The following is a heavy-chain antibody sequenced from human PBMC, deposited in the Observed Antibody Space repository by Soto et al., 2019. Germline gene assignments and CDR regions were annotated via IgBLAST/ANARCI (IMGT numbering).Heavy chain of an antibody. Sequence: GESLKISCKGSGYSFTSYWISWVRQMPGKGLGRMGRIDPSDSYTNYSPSFQGHVTISADKSISTAYLQWSSLKASDTAMYYCAVYPGDCSSTSCYYYYYYGMDVWGQGTTVTVSS. D-gene: IGHD2-2*01. CDR3: AVYPGDCSSTSCYYYYYYGMDV. CDR2: IDPSDSYT. CDR1: GYSFTSYW. J-gene: IGHJ6*02. V-gene: IGHV5-10-1*01.